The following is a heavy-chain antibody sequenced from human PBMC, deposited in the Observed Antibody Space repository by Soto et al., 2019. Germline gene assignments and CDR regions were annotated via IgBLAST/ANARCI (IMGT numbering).Heavy chain of an antibody. D-gene: IGHD5-18*01. Sequence: PSETLSLTCAVYGGSFSGYYWSWIRQPPGKGLEWIGEINHSGSTNYNPSLKSRVTISVDTSENQFSLKLSSVTAADTAVYYCARAFRGYSYGGRWFDPWGQGTLVTVSS. CDR3: ARAFRGYSYGGRWFDP. V-gene: IGHV4-34*01. J-gene: IGHJ5*02. CDR1: GGSFSGYY. CDR2: INHSGST.